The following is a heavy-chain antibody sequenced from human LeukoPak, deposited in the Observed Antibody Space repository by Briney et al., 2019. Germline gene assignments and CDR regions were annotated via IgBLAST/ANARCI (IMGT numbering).Heavy chain of an antibody. CDR3: ARVSGRSGPFEY. CDR1: GYTFTDYY. D-gene: IGHD3-3*01. V-gene: IGHV1-2*02. J-gene: IGHJ4*02. Sequence: ASVKVSCKASGYTFTDYYMHWVRQAPGQGLEWMGWIDPDGGGTNYAQMFQGRVTMTRDTSIRTAYMELSNLRSDDTAIYYCARVSGRSGPFEYWGQGTLVTVSS. CDR2: IDPDGGGT.